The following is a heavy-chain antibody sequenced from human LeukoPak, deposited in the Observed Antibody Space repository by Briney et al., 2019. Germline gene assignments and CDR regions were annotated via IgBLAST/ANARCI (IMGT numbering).Heavy chain of an antibody. CDR3: ARHDPRGEAARLGYFDH. Sequence: SETLSLTCTGSGGSIIRYYWSWIRQPPGKGLDWIGYIYYIGCTNYNPSLKSRVTISVDPSTNPFSLKMSSVTAADTAVYSCARHDPRGEAARLGYFDHWGQGTLVTVSS. CDR1: GGSIIRYY. J-gene: IGHJ4*02. CDR2: IYYIGCT. D-gene: IGHD6-6*01. V-gene: IGHV4-59*08.